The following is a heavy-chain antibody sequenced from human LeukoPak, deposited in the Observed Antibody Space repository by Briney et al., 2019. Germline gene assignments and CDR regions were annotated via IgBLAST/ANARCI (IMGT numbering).Heavy chain of an antibody. CDR2: INPNSGGT. CDR1: GYTFTSYY. CDR3: ARGRGSTSSNFDY. Sequence: GASVKVSCKASGYTFTSYYMHWVRQAPGQGLEWMGWINPNSGGTNYAQKFQGRVTMTRDTSISTAYMELSRLRSDDTAVYYCARGRGSTSSNFDYWGQGTLVTVSS. V-gene: IGHV1-2*02. D-gene: IGHD2-2*01. J-gene: IGHJ4*02.